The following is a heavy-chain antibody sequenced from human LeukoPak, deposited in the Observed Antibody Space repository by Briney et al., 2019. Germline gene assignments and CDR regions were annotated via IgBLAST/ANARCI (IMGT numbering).Heavy chain of an antibody. CDR3: AKYESNGWSYFDY. J-gene: IGHJ4*02. CDR2: ISYDGSHK. CDR1: GFTFSNYA. V-gene: IGHV3-30*18. Sequence: GGSLRLSCAASGFTFSNYAMRWVRQAPGKGLEWVTVISYDGSHKYYADSVKGRFTISRDNSKNTLYLQVNSLRAEDTAVYYCAKYESNGWSYFDYWGQGTLVTVSS. D-gene: IGHD6-19*01.